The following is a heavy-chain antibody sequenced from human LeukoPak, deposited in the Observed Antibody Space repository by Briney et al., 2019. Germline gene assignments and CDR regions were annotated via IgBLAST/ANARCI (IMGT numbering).Heavy chain of an antibody. Sequence: GGSLRLSCAASGFTFSSYAMSWFRQAPGKGLEWVSAISGSGGSTYYADSVKGRFTISRDNSKNTLYLQMNSLRAEDTAVYYCAKVWDWGIGSYWGQGTLVTVSS. J-gene: IGHJ4*02. CDR2: ISGSGGST. CDR3: AKVWDWGIGSY. D-gene: IGHD3/OR15-3a*01. CDR1: GFTFSSYA. V-gene: IGHV3-23*01.